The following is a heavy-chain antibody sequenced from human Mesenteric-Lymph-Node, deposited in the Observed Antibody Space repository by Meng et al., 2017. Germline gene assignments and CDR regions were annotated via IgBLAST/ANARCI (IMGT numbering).Heavy chain of an antibody. CDR2: ISYDGSGK. CDR3: AKSKGGILSDYLDS. V-gene: IGHV3-30*18. Sequence: QVQLVESGGGVARPGGSLRLACVVSGFTFRSYGMYWVCQAPGKGLEWAAVISYDGSGKFYADSVKGRFAISRDNSKNTLYLQMNNLRADDTAVYYCAKSKGGILSDYLDSWGQGTLVTVSS. D-gene: IGHD2-21*01. J-gene: IGHJ4*02. CDR1: GFTFRSYG.